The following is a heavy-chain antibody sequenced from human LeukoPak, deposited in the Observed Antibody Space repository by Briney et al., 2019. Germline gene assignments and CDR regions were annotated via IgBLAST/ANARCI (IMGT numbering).Heavy chain of an antibody. CDR3: ARDKIPGPPDYFDL. Sequence: GCSLRLSCEGSGFTFSDYAMHWVRQAPGQWLDWLAVTSSDGSLSYHAHSVRGRFTISRDNSKNSLYLQMNSLRPEDTGIYYCARDKIPGPPDYFDLWGQGTLVTVSS. CDR2: TSSDGSLS. CDR1: GFTFSDYA. D-gene: IGHD2-2*02. V-gene: IGHV3-30*19. J-gene: IGHJ4*02.